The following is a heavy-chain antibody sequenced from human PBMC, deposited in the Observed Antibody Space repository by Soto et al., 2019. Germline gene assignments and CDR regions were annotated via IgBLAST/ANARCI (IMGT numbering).Heavy chain of an antibody. D-gene: IGHD2-21*01. Sequence: QVQLVQSGADVKTPGASVRVSCKASGYTFTGYYVHWVREAPGQGLEWMGWINPETGGTSYAQKFQGRVTLSRDTSNNTAYLELSSLRFDDAAVYFCARERFQVISDGMDVWGQGTTVTVSS. V-gene: IGHV1-2*02. J-gene: IGHJ6*02. CDR3: ARERFQVISDGMDV. CDR2: INPETGGT. CDR1: GYTFTGYY.